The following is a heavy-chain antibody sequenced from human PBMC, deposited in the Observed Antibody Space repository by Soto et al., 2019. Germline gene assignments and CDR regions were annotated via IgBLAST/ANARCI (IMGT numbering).Heavy chain of an antibody. Sequence: SVKVSCKASGGTFSSYAISWVRQAPGQGLEWMGGIIPIFGTANYAQKFQGRVTITADESTSTAYMELSSLRSEDTAVYYCASKAGIAAAVALYYGMDVWGQGTTVTVYS. D-gene: IGHD6-13*01. V-gene: IGHV1-69*13. CDR3: ASKAGIAAAVALYYGMDV. CDR1: GGTFSSYA. J-gene: IGHJ6*02. CDR2: IIPIFGTA.